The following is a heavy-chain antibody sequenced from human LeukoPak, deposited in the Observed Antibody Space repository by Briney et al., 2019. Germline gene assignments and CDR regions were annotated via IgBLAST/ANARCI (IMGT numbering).Heavy chain of an antibody. V-gene: IGHV4-59*01. CDR2: IYYSGIT. D-gene: IGHD5-18*01. CDR3: ARGQRGYPY. J-gene: IGHJ4*02. CDR1: GGSITGYY. Sequence: PSETLSLTCTVSGGSITGYYWSWIRQPPGKGLEWIAYIYYSGITNYNPSLKSRVTVSGDMSKNQVSLQLSSVTAADTAVYYCARGQRGYPYWGQGTLVTVSS.